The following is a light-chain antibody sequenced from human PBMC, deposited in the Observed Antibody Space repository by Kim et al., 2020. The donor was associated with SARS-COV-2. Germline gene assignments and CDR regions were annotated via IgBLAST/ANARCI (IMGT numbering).Light chain of an antibody. J-gene: IGLJ1*01. CDR1: TSDVGGFNY. Sequence: LSQPASVSGSPGQSITISCTGTTSDVGGFNYVSWYQQHPGKAPKLMIYDVTNRPSGVSNRFSGSKSGNTASLTISGLQAEDEADYYCSSYTSSNEYVF. CDR2: DVT. V-gene: IGLV2-14*03. CDR3: SSYTSSNEYV.